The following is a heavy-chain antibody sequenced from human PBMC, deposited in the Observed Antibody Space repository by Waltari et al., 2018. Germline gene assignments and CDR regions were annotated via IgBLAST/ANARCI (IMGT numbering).Heavy chain of an antibody. CDR2: ISGSDGST. V-gene: IGHV3-23*01. J-gene: IGHJ4*02. CDR1: GFTFSTYA. CDR3: AKDSSWVSYFDY. D-gene: IGHD6-13*01. Sequence: EVPLLESGGGLVQPGGSLRLSCEASGFTFSTYAMTWVRQAPGKGLEWVSFISGSDGSTYYADSVKGRFTISRDNSKNTLYLQMNSLRAEDTAVYYCAKDSSWVSYFDYWGQGTLVTVSS.